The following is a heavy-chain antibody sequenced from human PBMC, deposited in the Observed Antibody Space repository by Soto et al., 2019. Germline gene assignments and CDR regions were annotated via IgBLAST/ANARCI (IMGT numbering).Heavy chain of an antibody. CDR3: AKDPRNGYSSGWYGRLAFDY. CDR1: GFTFSSYA. CDR2: ISGSGGTT. D-gene: IGHD6-19*01. V-gene: IGHV3-23*01. J-gene: IGHJ4*02. Sequence: HPGGSLRLSCAASGFTFSSYAMSWVRQAPGKGLEWVSAISGSGGTTYYADSVKGRFTISRDNSKNTLYLQMNSLRADDTAVYYCAKDPRNGYSSGWYGRLAFDYWGQGTLVTVSS.